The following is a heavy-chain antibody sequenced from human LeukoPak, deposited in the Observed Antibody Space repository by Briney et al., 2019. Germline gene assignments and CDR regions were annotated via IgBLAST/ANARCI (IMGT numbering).Heavy chain of an antibody. D-gene: IGHD1-26*01. CDR2: IHPNSGDT. CDR3: ARDYSGSYTH. CDR1: GYTFTDYY. Sequence: ASVKVSCKASGYTFTDYYIHWVRQAPGQGLEWMGLIHPNSGDTYYAQKFRGRVTMTRDTSITTAYMELDRLTSDDTAAYYCARDYSGSYTHWAQGTLVTISS. J-gene: IGHJ4*02. V-gene: IGHV1-2*06.